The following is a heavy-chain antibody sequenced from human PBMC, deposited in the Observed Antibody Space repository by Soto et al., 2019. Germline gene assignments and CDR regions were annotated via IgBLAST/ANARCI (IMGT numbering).Heavy chain of an antibody. D-gene: IGHD2-21*02. CDR1: GYTFTSYY. CDR2: INLSGGST. CDR3: ARGWPLRRAVPASHNWFDL. Sequence: QVQLVQSGAEVKKPGASVKVSCKASGYTFTSYYMHWVRQAPGQGLEWMGIINLSGGSTNYAQKFQGRVTMSRDTSTRTIYMELSSLRSEDTAVYYCARGWPLRRAVPASHNWFDLWGQGTLVTVSP. V-gene: IGHV1-46*01. J-gene: IGHJ5*02.